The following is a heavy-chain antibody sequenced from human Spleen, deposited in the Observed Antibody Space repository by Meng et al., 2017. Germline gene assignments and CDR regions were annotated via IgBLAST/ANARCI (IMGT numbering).Heavy chain of an antibody. CDR1: GYAFTQFG. D-gene: IGHD3-10*01. J-gene: IGHJ4*02. V-gene: IGHV1-18*01. Sequence: QVQLVQSGAEGKKPGASVNVSCKASGYAFTQFGNSGVRQAPGQGLEWMGGIDPYNANTKYPQKFQGRVTMTTETSTNIVYMELRSLRSDDTAVYYCARGTPGRSYSDYWGQGTLVTVSS. CDR2: IDPYNANT. CDR3: ARGTPGRSYSDY.